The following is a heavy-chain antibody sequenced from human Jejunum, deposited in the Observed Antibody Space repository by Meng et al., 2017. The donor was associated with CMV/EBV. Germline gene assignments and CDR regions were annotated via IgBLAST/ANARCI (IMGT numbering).Heavy chain of an antibody. CDR3: ARAVGAPNYFDY. V-gene: IGHV3-13*01. CDR1: GFSFSTYG. Sequence: CAASGFSFSTYGMHWVRQAPGKGLEWVSAMDTTGDTYYPDSVKGRFTISRENAKNSLYLQMNSLRAGDTAVYYCARAVGAPNYFDYWGQGTLVTVSS. J-gene: IGHJ4*02. D-gene: IGHD1-26*01. CDR2: MDTTGDT.